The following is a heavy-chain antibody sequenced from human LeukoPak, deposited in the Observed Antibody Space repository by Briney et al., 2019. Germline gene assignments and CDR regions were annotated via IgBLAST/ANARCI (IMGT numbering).Heavy chain of an antibody. Sequence: ASVKVSCKASGYTLTSYGISWVRQAPGQGLEWMGWISAYNGNTNYAQKLQGRVTMTTGTSTSTAYMELRSLRSDDTAVYYCARVDDSSGYSYYFDYWGQGTLVTVSS. CDR1: GYTLTSYG. CDR2: ISAYNGNT. J-gene: IGHJ4*02. D-gene: IGHD3-22*01. V-gene: IGHV1-18*01. CDR3: ARVDDSSGYSYYFDY.